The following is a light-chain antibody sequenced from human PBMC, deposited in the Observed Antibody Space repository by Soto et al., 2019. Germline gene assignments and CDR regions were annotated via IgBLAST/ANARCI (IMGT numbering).Light chain of an antibody. V-gene: IGLV2-18*02. CDR1: SRDVGSYNR. Sequence: QSVLTQPPSVSGSPGQSVTISCTGTSRDVGSYNRVSWYQQPPGTAPKLMIYEVSNRPSGVPDRFSGSKSGNTASLTISGLQAEDEADYYCSSYTSSSTPVVFGGGTKLT. J-gene: IGLJ2*01. CDR2: EVS. CDR3: SSYTSSSTPVV.